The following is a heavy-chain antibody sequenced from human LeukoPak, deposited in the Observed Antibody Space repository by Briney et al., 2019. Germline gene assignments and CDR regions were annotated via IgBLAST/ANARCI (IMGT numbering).Heavy chain of an antibody. CDR2: IYYSGST. D-gene: IGHD4-17*01. V-gene: IGHV4-31*03. Sequence: ASETLSLTCTVSGDSISRSTYYWAWIRQHPGKGLEWIGYIYYSGSTYHNPSLKSRVTISVDTSKNQFSLKLSSVTAADTAVYYCAREGVQYYGDYETRTFDYWGQGTLVTVSS. CDR1: GDSISRSTYY. CDR3: AREGVQYYGDYETRTFDY. J-gene: IGHJ4*02.